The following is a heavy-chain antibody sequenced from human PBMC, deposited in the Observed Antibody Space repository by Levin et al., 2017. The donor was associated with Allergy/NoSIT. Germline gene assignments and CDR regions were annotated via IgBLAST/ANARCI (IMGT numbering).Heavy chain of an antibody. CDR2: ISNIGTRI. Sequence: GGSLRLSCAASGFTFSNYWMHWVRQEPGKGLIWVSQISNIGTRITYADSVEGRFTISRDNAKNTLYLQMNSLTTEDTAIYYCARDPASSRGMARNFDSWGQGTLVTVSA. D-gene: IGHD6-13*01. CDR1: GFTFSNYW. J-gene: IGHJ4*02. V-gene: IGHV3-74*01. CDR3: ARDPASSRGMARNFDS.